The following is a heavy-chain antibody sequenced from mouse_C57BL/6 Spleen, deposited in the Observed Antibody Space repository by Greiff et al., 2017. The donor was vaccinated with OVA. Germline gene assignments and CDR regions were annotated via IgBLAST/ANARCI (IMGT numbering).Heavy chain of an antibody. CDR1: GYTFTDYY. CDR2: IYPGSGNT. V-gene: IGHV1-76*01. D-gene: IGHD1-1*01. J-gene: IGHJ4*01. Sequence: VQLQQSGAELVRPGASVKLSCKASGYTFTDYYINWVKQRPGQGLEWIARIYPGSGNTYYNEKFKGKATLTAEKSSSTAYMQLSSLTSEDSAVYFCARGNLITTVVAYYAMDYRGQGTSVTVSS. CDR3: ARGNLITTVVAYYAMDY.